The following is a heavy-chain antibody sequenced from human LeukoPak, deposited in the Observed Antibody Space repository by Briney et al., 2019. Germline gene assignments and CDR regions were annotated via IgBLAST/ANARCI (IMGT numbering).Heavy chain of an antibody. D-gene: IGHD3-22*01. Sequence: PGGSLRLSCAASGFTFSIYAMSWVRQAPGKGLEWVSSISSSSSYIYYADSVKGRSTISRDNAKNSLYLQMNSLRAEDTAVYYCARVLQYDSSGRRDYWGQGTLVTVSS. CDR2: ISSSSSYI. V-gene: IGHV3-21*01. CDR1: GFTFSIYA. J-gene: IGHJ4*02. CDR3: ARVLQYDSSGRRDY.